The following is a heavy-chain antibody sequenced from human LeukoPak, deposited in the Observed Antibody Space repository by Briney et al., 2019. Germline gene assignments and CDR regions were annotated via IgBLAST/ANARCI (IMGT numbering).Heavy chain of an antibody. CDR2: INPKSGGT. CDR1: GYTFTGYS. Sequence: GASVTLSCMASGYTFTGYSMNWVRQAPGQGLEWVGWINPKSGGTNYAQTLQGRVAMTRDTSIGTAYMGLSRLRSDDTAVYYCASRDYYFDYWGEGTLVSASS. CDR3: ASRDYYFDY. J-gene: IGHJ4*02. V-gene: IGHV1-2*02. D-gene: IGHD3/OR15-3a*01.